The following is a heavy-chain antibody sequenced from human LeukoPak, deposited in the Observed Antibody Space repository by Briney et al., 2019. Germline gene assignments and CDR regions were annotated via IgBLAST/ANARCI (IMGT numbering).Heavy chain of an antibody. V-gene: IGHV1-8*01. CDR3: ARGSRSGSSSGQGVSYYFDY. Sequence: ASVKVSCKASGYTFTSFDINWVRQATGQALEWVGWMNPNSGNTGYAQKFQGRVTMTRDTSITTAYMELSSLASEDTAVYYCARGSRSGSSSGQGVSYYFDYWGQGTLATVSS. D-gene: IGHD6-6*01. CDR2: MNPNSGNT. CDR1: GYTFTSFD. J-gene: IGHJ4*02.